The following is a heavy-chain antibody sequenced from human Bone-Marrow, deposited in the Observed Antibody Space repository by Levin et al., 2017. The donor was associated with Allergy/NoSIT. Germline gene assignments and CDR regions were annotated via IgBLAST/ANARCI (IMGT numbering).Heavy chain of an antibody. D-gene: IGHD4-11*01. Sequence: KSGGSLRLSCKASGGTFSSYTISWVRQAPGQGLEWMGRIIPILGIANYAQKFQGRVTITADKSTSTAYMELSSLRSEDTAVYYCASNYVSGLKDYYYGMDVWGQGTTVTVSS. CDR1: GGTFSSYT. CDR2: IIPILGIA. V-gene: IGHV1-69*02. CDR3: ASNYVSGLKDYYYGMDV. J-gene: IGHJ6*02.